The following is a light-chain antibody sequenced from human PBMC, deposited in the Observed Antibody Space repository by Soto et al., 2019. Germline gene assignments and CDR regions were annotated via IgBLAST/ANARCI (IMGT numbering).Light chain of an antibody. CDR2: GAS. Sequence: EIVLTQSPGTLSLSPGERATPSCRASQSVSSSYLAWYQQKPGQAPRLLIYGASSRATGIPDRFSGSGSGTDFTLTISRLEPEDFAVYYCQQYGSSPQDTFGQGTKLEIK. CDR1: QSVSSSY. V-gene: IGKV3-20*01. J-gene: IGKJ2*01. CDR3: QQYGSSPQDT.